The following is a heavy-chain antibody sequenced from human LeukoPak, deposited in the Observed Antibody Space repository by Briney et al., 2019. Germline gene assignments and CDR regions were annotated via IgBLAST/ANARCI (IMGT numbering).Heavy chain of an antibody. CDR1: GGSISSGGYY. J-gene: IGHJ4*02. Sequence: TLSLTCTVSGGSISSGGYYWSWIRQPPGKGLEWIGYIYHSGSTYYNPSLKSRVTISVDRSKNQFSLKLSSVTAADTAVYYCASVYSSGWSYYFDYWGQGTLVTVSS. V-gene: IGHV4-30-2*01. CDR3: ASVYSSGWSYYFDY. CDR2: IYHSGST. D-gene: IGHD6-19*01.